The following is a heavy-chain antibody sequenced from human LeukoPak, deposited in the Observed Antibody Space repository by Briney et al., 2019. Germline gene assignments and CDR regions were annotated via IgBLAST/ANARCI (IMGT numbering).Heavy chain of an antibody. CDR1: GFSFISYG. CDR3: AKRPSDYGDYVTYFDY. D-gene: IGHD4-17*01. V-gene: IGHV3-30*18. CDR2: ISDDGRRK. Sequence: GGSLGLSCAASGFSFISYGMHWVRQAPGKGLEWVGVISDDGRRKDYADSVKGRFTISRDNSKDTLYLQMNSLRAEDTAVYYCAKRPSDYGDYVTYFDYWGQGTLVTVSS. J-gene: IGHJ4*02.